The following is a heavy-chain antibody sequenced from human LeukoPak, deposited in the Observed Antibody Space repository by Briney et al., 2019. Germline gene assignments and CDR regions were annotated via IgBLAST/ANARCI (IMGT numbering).Heavy chain of an antibody. CDR2: IIPILGIA. J-gene: IGHJ4*02. CDR3: ARTTGPYSGYDLDY. CDR1: GGTFSSYA. D-gene: IGHD5-12*01. V-gene: IGHV1-69*04. Sequence: ASVKVSCKASGGTFSSYAISWVRQAPGQGLEWMGRIIPILGIANYAQKFQGRVTITADKSTSTAYMELSSLRSEDTAVYYCARTTGPYSGYDLDYWGQGTLVTVSS.